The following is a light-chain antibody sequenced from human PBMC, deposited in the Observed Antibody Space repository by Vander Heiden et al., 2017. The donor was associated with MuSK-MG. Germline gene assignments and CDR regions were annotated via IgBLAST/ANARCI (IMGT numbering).Light chain of an antibody. CDR1: QSVSSN. CDR3: QQYNNWLPIT. V-gene: IGKV3D-15*01. CDR2: GAS. J-gene: IGKJ4*01. Sequence: EIVMTQSPATLSVSPGERATLSCRASQSVSSNLAWYQQKPGQAPRLLIYGASTRATGIPARFSGSGSGTEFTLTISSLQSEDFVVYYCQQYNNWLPITFGGGTKVEIK.